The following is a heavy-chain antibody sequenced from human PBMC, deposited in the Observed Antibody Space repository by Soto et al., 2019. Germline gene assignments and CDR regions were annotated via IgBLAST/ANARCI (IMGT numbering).Heavy chain of an antibody. V-gene: IGHV4-59*11. D-gene: IGHD7-27*01. CDR2: IHYSGRT. CDR3: TGGGPGHPFDY. CDR1: GVSITSHY. Sequence: QVQLQESGPGLVKPSETLSLTCTVSGVSITSHYGTWIRQPPGKGLEWIGNIHYSGRTNYTPSLKSRVITSVDTSENQSSLKLSSVTTADTAVYYCTGGGPGHPFDYWGQGTLVTVSS. J-gene: IGHJ4*02.